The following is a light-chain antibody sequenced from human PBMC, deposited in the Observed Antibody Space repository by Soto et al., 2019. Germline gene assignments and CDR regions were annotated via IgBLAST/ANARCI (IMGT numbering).Light chain of an antibody. V-gene: IGKV1-5*03. CDR2: KAS. CDR1: HSISSW. CDR3: QQYNSYPWT. J-gene: IGKJ1*01. Sequence: DIQMTQSPSTLSASVGDRVTITCRASHSISSWLAWYQQKPGKAPKLLIYKASSLESGVPSRFSGSGSRTEFTLTISSLQPEDFATDYCQQYNSYPWTCGQGTKVEIK.